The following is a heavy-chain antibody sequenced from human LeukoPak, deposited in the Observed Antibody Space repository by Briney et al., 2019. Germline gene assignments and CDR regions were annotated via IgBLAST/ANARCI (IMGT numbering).Heavy chain of an antibody. D-gene: IGHD2-15*01. CDR3: ARANCSGGSCSDY. CDR2: ISGSGGST. J-gene: IGHJ4*02. Sequence: PGGSLRLSCAASGFTFSSYAMSWVRQAPGKGLEWVSAISGSGGSTYYADSVKGRFTISRDNSKITLYLQMNSLRAEDTAVYYCARANCSGGSCSDYWGQGTLVTVSS. CDR1: GFTFSSYA. V-gene: IGHV3-23*01.